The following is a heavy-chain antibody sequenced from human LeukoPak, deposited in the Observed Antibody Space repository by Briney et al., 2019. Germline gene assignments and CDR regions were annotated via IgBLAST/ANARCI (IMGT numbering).Heavy chain of an antibody. CDR1: GGTFSSYA. D-gene: IGHD3-10*01. V-gene: IGHV1-69*04. CDR3: ARDAEYGSGSYHSRKYFQH. Sequence: SVKVSCKASGGTFSSYAISWVRQAPGQGLEWMGRIIPILGIANYAQKFQGRVTITADKSTSTAYMELSSLRSEDTAVYYCARDAEYGSGSYHSRKYFQHWGQGTLVTVSS. J-gene: IGHJ1*01. CDR2: IIPILGIA.